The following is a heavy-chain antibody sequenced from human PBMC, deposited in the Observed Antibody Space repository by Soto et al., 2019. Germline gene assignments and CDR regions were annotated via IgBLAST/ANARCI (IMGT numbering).Heavy chain of an antibody. CDR2: ISSTTNYI. D-gene: IGHD5-12*01. CDR1: GFIFTRYS. Sequence: GGSLRLSCAASGFIFTRYSMNWVRQAPGKGLEWVSSISSTTNYIYYGDSMKGRFTISRDNAKNSLYLQMNSLGVEDTAVYYCARGPYRNTYNWFDSWGQGTLVTVSS. J-gene: IGHJ5*02. CDR3: ARGPYRNTYNWFDS. V-gene: IGHV3-21*06.